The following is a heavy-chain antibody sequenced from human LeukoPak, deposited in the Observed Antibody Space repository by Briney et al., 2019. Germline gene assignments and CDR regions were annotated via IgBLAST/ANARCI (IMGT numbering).Heavy chain of an antibody. Sequence: GGSLRLSCAASGFTFSSHAMSWVRQAPGKGLEWVSGISGGGGSSYYADSVKGRFTVSGDNSKNTLYLQMNSLRAEDTAVYFCAKESVRGFSSSCIDYWGQGTLVTVSS. CDR3: AKESVRGFSSSCIDY. V-gene: IGHV3-23*01. J-gene: IGHJ4*02. CDR2: ISGGGGSS. D-gene: IGHD6-13*01. CDR1: GFTFSSHA.